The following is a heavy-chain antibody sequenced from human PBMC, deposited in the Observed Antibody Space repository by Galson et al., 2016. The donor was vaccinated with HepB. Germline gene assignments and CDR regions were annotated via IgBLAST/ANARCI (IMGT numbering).Heavy chain of an antibody. CDR2: ISGSGGST. D-gene: IGHD6-19*01. CDR1: GFTFSSYA. Sequence: SLRLSCAASGFTFSSYAMNWVRQAPGKGLEWVSAISGSGGSTYYADSVKGRSTISRDNSKNTLHLQMNSLSAEDTALYYCTKTGSGWYFDYWGQGTLVTVSS. J-gene: IGHJ4*02. CDR3: TKTGSGWYFDY. V-gene: IGHV3-23*01.